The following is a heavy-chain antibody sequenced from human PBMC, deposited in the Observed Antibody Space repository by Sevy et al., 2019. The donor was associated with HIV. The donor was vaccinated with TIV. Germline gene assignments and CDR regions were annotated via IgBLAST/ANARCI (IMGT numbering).Heavy chain of an antibody. CDR3: ARGRSPKRLPLLYSGYDHMTAHFFDY. CDR2: VDHSGGT. J-gene: IGHJ4*02. CDR1: GESVSSSY. D-gene: IGHD5-12*01. Sequence: SETLSLTCAVYGESVSSSYWTWIRQPPGGGLDWVGEVDHSGGTSYNPSLKSRATVSLETSKRQFSLKLNSVPAADTAVYFCARGRSPKRLPLLYSGYDHMTAHFFDYWGQGALVTVSS. V-gene: IGHV4-34*01.